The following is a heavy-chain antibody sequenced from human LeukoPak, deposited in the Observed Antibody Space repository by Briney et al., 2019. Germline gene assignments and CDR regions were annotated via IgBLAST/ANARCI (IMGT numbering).Heavy chain of an antibody. CDR3: Y. V-gene: IGHV1-69*01. D-gene: IGHD5-18*01. J-gene: IGHJ4*02. Sequence: VASVKVSCKGSGGTFSTYAFSWVRQAPGQGLEWMGGIIPIFRAANYAQNFQGRVTLTADEPTSTAYYCARGPGYLGLQSYFDYWGQGTLVTVSS. CDR1: GGTFSTYA. CDR2: IIPIFRAA.